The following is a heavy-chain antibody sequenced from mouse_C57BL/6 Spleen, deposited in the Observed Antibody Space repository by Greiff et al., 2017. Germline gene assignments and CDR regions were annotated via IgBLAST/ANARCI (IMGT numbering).Heavy chain of an antibody. D-gene: IGHD1-1*01. Sequence: VQLKQSGAELVRPGASVKLSCTASGFNIKDDYMHWVKQRPEQGLEWIGWIDPENGDTEYASKFQGKATITADTSSNTAYLQLSSLTSEDTAVYYCTRHYYGSSLYYFDYWGQGTTLTVSS. CDR1: GFNIKDDY. CDR2: IDPENGDT. J-gene: IGHJ2*01. CDR3: TRHYYGSSLYYFDY. V-gene: IGHV14-4*01.